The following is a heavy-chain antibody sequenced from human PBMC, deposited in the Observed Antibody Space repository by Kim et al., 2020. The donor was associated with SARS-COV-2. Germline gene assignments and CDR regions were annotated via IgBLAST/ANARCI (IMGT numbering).Heavy chain of an antibody. J-gene: IGHJ5*02. V-gene: IGHV3-23*01. D-gene: IGHD3-10*01. Sequence: YYADSVKGRFTISRENSKNTLYLQMNSLRAEDTAVYYCAKVGMVRGVIIRWFDPWGQGTLVTVSS. CDR3: AKVGMVRGVIIRWFDP.